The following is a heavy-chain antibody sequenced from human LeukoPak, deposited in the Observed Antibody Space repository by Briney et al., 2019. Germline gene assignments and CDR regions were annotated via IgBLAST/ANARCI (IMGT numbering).Heavy chain of an antibody. CDR3: ARPNFYDTSGYSYLYYFDY. V-gene: IGHV1-46*01. Sequence: ASVKVSCKASGYTFTDYYLHWVRQAPGQGLEWMGIVTPSGGRTTYAQKSQGRVTMTSDTSTSTVYMELSGLRSDDTAVYYCARPNFYDTSGYSYLYYFDYWGQGTLVTVSS. D-gene: IGHD3-22*01. J-gene: IGHJ4*02. CDR2: VTPSGGRT. CDR1: GYTFTDYY.